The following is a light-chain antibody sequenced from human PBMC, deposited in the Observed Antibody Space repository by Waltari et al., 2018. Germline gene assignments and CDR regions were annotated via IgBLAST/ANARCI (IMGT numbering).Light chain of an antibody. CDR3: QHRSDWPWT. V-gene: IGKV3-11*01. Sequence: EIVLTQSPATLSLSPGERATLSCRASQSFSRHLAWYQQRPGRAPRLLVFDASYRATGIPARFSGAGSGTDFTLTISTLEPEDFAVYYCQHRSDWPWTFGQGTKVEI. CDR2: DAS. CDR1: QSFSRH. J-gene: IGKJ1*01.